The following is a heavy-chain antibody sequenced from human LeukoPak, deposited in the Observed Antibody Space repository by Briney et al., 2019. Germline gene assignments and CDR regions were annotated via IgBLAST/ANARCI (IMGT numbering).Heavy chain of an antibody. CDR3: ARAGWLQWDLFDY. Sequence: GGSLRLSCAASGFTFSSYAMSWVRQAPGKGLEWVARITSDGTSTSYAESVEGRFTISRDNAKNSLFLQMNSLRAEDTAVYYCARAGWLQWDLFDYWGQGTLVTVSS. D-gene: IGHD5-24*01. CDR2: ITSDGTST. CDR1: GFTFSSYA. J-gene: IGHJ4*02. V-gene: IGHV3-23*01.